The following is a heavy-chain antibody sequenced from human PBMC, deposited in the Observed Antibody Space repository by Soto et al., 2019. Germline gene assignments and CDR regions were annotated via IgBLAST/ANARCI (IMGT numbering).Heavy chain of an antibody. V-gene: IGHV1-69*02. CDR2: IIPILGIA. J-gene: IGHJ4*02. D-gene: IGHD2-2*01. Sequence: QVPLVQSGAEVKKPGSSVKVSCKASGGTFSSYTISWVRQAPGQGLEWMGRIIPILGIANYAQKFQGRVTITADKSTSTAYMELSSLRSEDTAVYYCAVPAAQWAGEYYFDYWGQGTLVTVSS. CDR1: GGTFSSYT. CDR3: AVPAAQWAGEYYFDY.